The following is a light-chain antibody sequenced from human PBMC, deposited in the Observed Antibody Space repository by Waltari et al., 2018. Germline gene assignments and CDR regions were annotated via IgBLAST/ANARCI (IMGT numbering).Light chain of an antibody. CDR1: QSITTY. V-gene: IGKV1-39*01. CDR2: AAS. CDR3: QQSSSTPIT. J-gene: IGKJ5*01. Sequence: DIQMTQSPSYLSASVGDRVTITCRASQSITTYLNWYQQKPGKAPKVLIYAASSLESGVPSRFSGSGSGTDFTLTITTLQPEDFATYYCQQSSSTPITFGQGTRLQIK.